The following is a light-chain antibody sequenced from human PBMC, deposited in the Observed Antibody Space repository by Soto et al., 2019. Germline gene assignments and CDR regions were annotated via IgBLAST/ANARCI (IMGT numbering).Light chain of an antibody. CDR3: SSYTSISTLGGV. CDR1: SSDVGGFDY. Sequence: QSVLTQPASVSGSPGQSITIYCTGSSSDVGGFDYVSWYQQHQGKAPKLMIYDVSNRPSGVSNRFSGSKSGNTASLTISGLQAEDEADYYCSSYTSISTLGGVFGGGTKLTVL. CDR2: DVS. J-gene: IGLJ2*01. V-gene: IGLV2-14*03.